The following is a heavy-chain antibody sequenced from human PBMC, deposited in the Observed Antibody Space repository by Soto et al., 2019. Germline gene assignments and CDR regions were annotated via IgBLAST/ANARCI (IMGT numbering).Heavy chain of an antibody. CDR2: INSDGSTT. V-gene: IGHV3-74*01. Sequence: EVQLVESGGGLDQPGGSLRLSCAATGFTFSNYWMHWVRQAPGKGLVWVSRINSDGSTTNYADSVKGRFTISRDNAKNTLYLQMNSLRAEDTAVYYCARGNYYSMDVWGQGTTVTVSS. CDR1: GFTFSNYW. CDR3: ARGNYYSMDV. J-gene: IGHJ6*02.